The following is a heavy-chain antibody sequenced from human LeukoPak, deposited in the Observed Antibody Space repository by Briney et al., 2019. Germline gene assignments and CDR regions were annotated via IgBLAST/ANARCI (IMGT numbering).Heavy chain of an antibody. CDR1: GFTFSSYW. CDR3: ARAGGPHYFDY. D-gene: IGHD1-26*01. CDR2: INSDGSST. V-gene: IGHV3-74*01. J-gene: IGHJ4*02. Sequence: PGGSLRLSCAASGFTFSSYWMHWVRQAPGKGLVWVSRINSDGSSTSYADSVKGRFTISRDNSKNTLYLQMNSLRAEDTAVYYCARAGGPHYFDYWGQGTLVTVSS.